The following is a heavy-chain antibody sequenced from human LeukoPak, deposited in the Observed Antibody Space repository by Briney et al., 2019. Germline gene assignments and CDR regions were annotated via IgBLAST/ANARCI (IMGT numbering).Heavy chain of an antibody. CDR2: INPSGGAT. CDR1: GYTLTELS. Sequence: ASVKVSCKVSGYTLTELSMHWVRQAPGKGLEWMGIINPSGGATNYAQKFQGRVTMTRDTSTSTVYMELSSLRSEDTAIYYCARARDYDSSAYPPDYWGQGTLVTVSS. D-gene: IGHD3-22*01. J-gene: IGHJ4*02. CDR3: ARARDYDSSAYPPDY. V-gene: IGHV1-46*01.